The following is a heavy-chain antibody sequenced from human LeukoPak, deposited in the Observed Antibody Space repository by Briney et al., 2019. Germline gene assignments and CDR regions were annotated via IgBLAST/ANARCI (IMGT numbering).Heavy chain of an antibody. CDR2: ISSSSSNI. CDR3: AREGAAAGSGYYFDY. V-gene: IGHV3-21*01. J-gene: IGHJ4*02. Sequence: PGGSLRLSCAASGFTFSSYYMNWVRQAPGKGLEWVSSISSSSSNIYYADSVKGRFTISRDNAKNSLYLQMNSLRAEDTAVYYCAREGAAAGSGYYFDYWGQGTLVAVSS. D-gene: IGHD6-13*01. CDR1: GFTFSSYY.